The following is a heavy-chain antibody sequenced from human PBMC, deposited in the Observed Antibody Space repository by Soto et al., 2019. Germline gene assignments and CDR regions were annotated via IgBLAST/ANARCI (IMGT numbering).Heavy chain of an antibody. CDR1: GFTFSSYA. D-gene: IGHD2-2*01. V-gene: IGHV3-23*01. J-gene: IGHJ4*02. CDR2: ISGSGGST. CDR3: AKDLLEYQLLWYSIFDY. Sequence: GGSLRLSCAASGFTFSSYAMSWVRQAPGKGLEWVSAISGSGGSTYYADSVKGRFTISRDNSKNTLYLQMNSLRAEDTAVYYCAKDLLEYQLLWYSIFDYWGQGTLVTVSS.